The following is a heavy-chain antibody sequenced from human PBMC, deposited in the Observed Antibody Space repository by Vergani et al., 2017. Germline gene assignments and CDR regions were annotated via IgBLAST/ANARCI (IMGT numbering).Heavy chain of an antibody. CDR2: INPSGGSK. CDR3: DRGEAHCSSGSCYSVYY. V-gene: IGHV1-46*03. J-gene: IGHJ4*02. CDR1: GYTFTSYY. Sequence: QVQLVQSGAEVKKPGASVKVSCKASGYTFTSYYMHWVRQAPGQGLEWMGIINPSGGSKSYAQTFQGRGTMTRDTSTSTVYMDLSSLRTEGTAVYYCDRGEAHCSSGSCYSVYYWGQGTLVTVSS. D-gene: IGHD2-15*01.